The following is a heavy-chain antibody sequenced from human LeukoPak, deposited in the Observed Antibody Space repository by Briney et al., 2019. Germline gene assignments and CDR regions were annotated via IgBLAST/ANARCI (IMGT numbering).Heavy chain of an antibody. J-gene: IGHJ6*02. D-gene: IGHD2-2*01. Sequence: GASVKVSCKASGYTFTGYYMHWVRQAPGQGLEWMGWINPNSGGTNYAQKFQGWVTMTRDTSISTAYMELSRLRSDDTAVYYCARDRYCSSTSCYVDYYYYGMDVWGQGTTVTVSS. CDR2: INPNSGGT. CDR1: GYTFTGYY. CDR3: ARDRYCSSTSCYVDYYYYGMDV. V-gene: IGHV1-2*04.